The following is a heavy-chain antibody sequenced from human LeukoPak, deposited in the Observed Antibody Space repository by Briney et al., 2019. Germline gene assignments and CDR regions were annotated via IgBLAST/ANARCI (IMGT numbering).Heavy chain of an antibody. CDR2: IHFNGNT. Sequence: SETLSLTCTDSGDSISNNYWSWIRQPAGKGLEWISRIHFNGNTDYNPSLKSRVTTSIDTPRNQFSLKLSSVTAADTAVFYCARDRGGSSWYNYYDAWGQGILVTVSS. J-gene: IGHJ4*02. CDR1: GDSISNNY. V-gene: IGHV4-4*07. CDR3: ARDRGGSSWYNYYDA. D-gene: IGHD6-13*01.